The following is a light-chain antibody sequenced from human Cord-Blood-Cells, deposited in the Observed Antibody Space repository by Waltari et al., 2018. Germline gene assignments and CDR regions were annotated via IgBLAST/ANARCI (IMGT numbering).Light chain of an antibody. Sequence: DIQMPQSPSSLSASVGDRVTITCRASQSISSYLNCYQQKPGKAPKLLIYAASSLQSGVPSRFSGRGAGTDFTLTISSLQPEDFATYYCQQSYSTPYTFGQGTKLEIK. CDR2: AAS. J-gene: IGKJ2*01. V-gene: IGKV1-39*01. CDR3: QQSYSTPYT. CDR1: QSISSY.